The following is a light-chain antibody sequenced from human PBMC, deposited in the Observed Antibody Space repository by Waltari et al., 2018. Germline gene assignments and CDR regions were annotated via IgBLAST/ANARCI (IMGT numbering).Light chain of an antibody. Sequence: AIQLTQSPSSLSASVGDRVTITCRASQGISSALAWYQQKPGKAPKLLIYDASSLPSGVPSRFRGSGSGTDFTLTISSLQPEDFATYYCQQFNNYPPTFGHGTRLEIK. V-gene: IGKV1D-13*01. CDR3: QQFNNYPPT. CDR2: DAS. J-gene: IGKJ5*01. CDR1: QGISSA.